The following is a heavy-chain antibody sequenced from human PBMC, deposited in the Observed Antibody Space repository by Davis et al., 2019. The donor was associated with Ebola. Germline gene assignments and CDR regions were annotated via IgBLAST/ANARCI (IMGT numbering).Heavy chain of an antibody. D-gene: IGHD1-26*01. V-gene: IGHV3-23*01. CDR1: GFTFSSYA. CDR2: ISGSGGST. CDR3: ARFLGLNDMSGATPFDY. J-gene: IGHJ4*02. Sequence: GESLKISCAASGFTFSSYAMSWVRQAPGKGLEWVSAISGSGGSTYYADSVKGRFTISRDNSKNTLYLQMNSLRAEDTAVYYCARFLGLNDMSGATPFDYWGQGTLVTVSS.